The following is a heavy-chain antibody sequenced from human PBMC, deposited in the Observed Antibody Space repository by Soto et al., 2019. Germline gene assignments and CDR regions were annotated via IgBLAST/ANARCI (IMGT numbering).Heavy chain of an antibody. J-gene: IGHJ6*03. Sequence: GGSLRLSCAASGFTFSIYGMSWVRQAPGKGLEWVSVISGSGGSTYYADSVKGRFTISRDNSKYTLYLQMNSLRAEDTAVYCCARSSLELLAVTGHWRYCYMDVWGKGTTVTVSS. D-gene: IGHD1-7*01. CDR3: ARSSLELLAVTGHWRYCYMDV. CDR1: GFTFSIYG. V-gene: IGHV3-23*01. CDR2: ISGSGGST.